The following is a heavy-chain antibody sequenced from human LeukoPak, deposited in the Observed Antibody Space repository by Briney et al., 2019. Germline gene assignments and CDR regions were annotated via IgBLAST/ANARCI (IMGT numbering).Heavy chain of an antibody. CDR2: ISSSSTSM. J-gene: IGHJ4*02. CDR3: ARDFAVMAY. D-gene: IGHD2-21*01. Sequence: GGSLRLSCAASGFTFSDYTMNWVRQAPGKGLEWVSSISSSSTSMYYADSVKGRFTISRDNAKNSLYLQMNSLRAEDTAMYYCARDFAVMAYWGQGTLVTVSS. V-gene: IGHV3-21*03. CDR1: GFTFSDYT.